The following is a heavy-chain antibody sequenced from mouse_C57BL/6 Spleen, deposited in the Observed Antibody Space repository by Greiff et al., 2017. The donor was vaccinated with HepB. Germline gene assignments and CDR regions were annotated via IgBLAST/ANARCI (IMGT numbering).Heavy chain of an antibody. CDR2: IYPRSGNT. D-gene: IGHD1-1*01. CDR1: GYTFTSYG. V-gene: IGHV1-81*01. Sequence: QVHLKQSGAELARPGASVKLSCKASGYTFTSYGISWVKQRTGQGLEWIGEIYPRSGNTYYNEKFKGKATLTADKSSSTAYMELRSLTSEDSAVYFCARRYYGSRGYFDVWGTGTTVTVSS. J-gene: IGHJ1*03. CDR3: ARRYYGSRGYFDV.